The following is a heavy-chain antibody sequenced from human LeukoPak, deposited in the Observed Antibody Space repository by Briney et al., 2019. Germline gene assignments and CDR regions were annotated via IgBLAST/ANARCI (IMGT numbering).Heavy chain of an antibody. CDR3: ARDGPLFGVPKDYFDY. D-gene: IGHD3-3*01. J-gene: IGHJ4*02. V-gene: IGHV3-23*01. CDR2: ISDRLDEV. CDR1: GFTFSIYA. Sequence: PGGSLRLSCAASGFTFSIYAMSWVRQAPGKGLEWVSGISDRLDEVYYADSVKGRFTISRDNAKNSLYLQMNSLRDEDTAVYYCARDGPLFGVPKDYFDYWGQGTLVTVSS.